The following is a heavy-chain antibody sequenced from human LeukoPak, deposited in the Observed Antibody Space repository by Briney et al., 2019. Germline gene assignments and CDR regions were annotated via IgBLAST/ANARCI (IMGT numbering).Heavy chain of an antibody. Sequence: GGSLRLSCAASGFTFSSYWMSWVRQAPGKGLEWVANIKQDGSEKYYVDSVKGRFTISRDNAKNSLYLQMNSPRAEDTAVYYCARARDGHNLRGSLDYWGQGTLVTVSS. J-gene: IGHJ4*02. CDR1: GFTFSSYW. V-gene: IGHV3-7*01. CDR3: ARARDGHNLRGSLDY. D-gene: IGHD5-24*01. CDR2: IKQDGSEK.